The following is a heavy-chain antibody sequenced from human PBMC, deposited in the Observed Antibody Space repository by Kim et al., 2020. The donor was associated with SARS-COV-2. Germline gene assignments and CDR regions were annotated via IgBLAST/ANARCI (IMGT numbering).Heavy chain of an antibody. CDR2: IYYSGST. Sequence: SETLSLTCTVSGGSISSGGYYWSWIRQHPGKGLEWIGYIYYSGSTYYNPSLRSRVTISVDTSKNQFYLKLSSVTAADTAVYYCEIARITRIVVVTHFDYWGQGNL. V-gene: IGHV4-31*03. D-gene: IGHD3-22*01. CDR3: EIARITRIVVVTHFDY. CDR1: GGSISSGGYY. J-gene: IGHJ4*02.